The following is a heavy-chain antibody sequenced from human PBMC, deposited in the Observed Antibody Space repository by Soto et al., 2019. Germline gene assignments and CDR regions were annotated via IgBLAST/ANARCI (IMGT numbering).Heavy chain of an antibody. CDR3: ASREVYTAPDY. CDR2: IIPILGIA. CDR1: GGTFSSYT. D-gene: IGHD2-21*02. J-gene: IGHJ4*02. Sequence: ASVKVSCKASGGTFSSYTISWVRQAPGQGLEWMGRIIPILGIANYAQKFQGRVTITADKSTSTAYMELSSLRSEDTAVYYCASREVYTAPDYWGQGTLVTVSP. V-gene: IGHV1-69*02.